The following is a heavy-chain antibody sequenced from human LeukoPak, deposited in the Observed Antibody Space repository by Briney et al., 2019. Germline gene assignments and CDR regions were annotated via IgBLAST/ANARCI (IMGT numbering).Heavy chain of an antibody. D-gene: IGHD3-22*01. Sequence: PGGSLRLSCAASGFTFSSYSMNWVRQAPGKGLEWVSFITSSSNYIYYADSVKGRFTISRDNSKNTLYLQMNSLRAEDTAVYYCAKWGTYYDSSGYYFYWGQGTLVTVSS. J-gene: IGHJ4*02. CDR1: GFTFSSYS. CDR3: AKWGTYYDSSGYYFY. V-gene: IGHV3-21*04. CDR2: ITSSSNYI.